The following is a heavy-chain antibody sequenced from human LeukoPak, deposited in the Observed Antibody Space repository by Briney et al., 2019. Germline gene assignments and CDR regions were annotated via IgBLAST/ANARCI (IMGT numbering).Heavy chain of an antibody. Sequence: ASVKVSCKASGGTFSSYAISWVRQATGQGLEWMGWMNPNSGNTDYAQKFQGRVTMTRNTSISTAYVELSSLRSEDTAVYYCARGPAAAGFDCWGQGILVTVSS. J-gene: IGHJ4*02. CDR1: GGTFSSYA. V-gene: IGHV1-8*02. CDR2: MNPNSGNT. D-gene: IGHD6-13*01. CDR3: ARGPAAAGFDC.